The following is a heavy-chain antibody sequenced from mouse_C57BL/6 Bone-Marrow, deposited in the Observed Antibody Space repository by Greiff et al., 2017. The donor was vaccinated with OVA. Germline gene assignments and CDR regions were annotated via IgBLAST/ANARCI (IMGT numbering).Heavy chain of an antibody. CDR2: IRSKSNNYAT. D-gene: IGHD2-5*01. CDR1: GFSFNTYA. V-gene: IGHV10-1*01. CDR3: VRYSNYYFDY. Sequence: EVQLVESGGGLVQPKGSLKLSCAASGFSFNTYAMNWVRQAPGKGLEWVARIRSKSNNYATYYADSVKDRFTISRDDSESMLYLQMNNLKTEDTAMYYCVRYSNYYFDYWGQGTTLTVSS. J-gene: IGHJ2*01.